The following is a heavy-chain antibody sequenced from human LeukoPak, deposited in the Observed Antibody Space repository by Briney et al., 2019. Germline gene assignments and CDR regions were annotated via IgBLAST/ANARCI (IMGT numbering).Heavy chain of an antibody. CDR2: IWYDGSKK. J-gene: IGHJ4*02. CDR1: GFTFSSHG. CDR3: ARDYYYDSSGYWDYYFDC. Sequence: GGSLRLSCAASGFTFSSHGMHWVRQAPGKGLEWVAVIWYDGSKKYHADSVKGRFTISRDNSKNTLYLEMNSLRAEDTVVYYCARDYYYDSSGYWDYYFDCWGQGTLVSVSS. D-gene: IGHD3-22*01. V-gene: IGHV3-33*01.